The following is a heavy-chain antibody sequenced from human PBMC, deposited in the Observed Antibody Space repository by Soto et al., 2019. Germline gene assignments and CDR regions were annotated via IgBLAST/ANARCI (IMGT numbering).Heavy chain of an antibody. CDR1: GYTFTSYG. CDR3: ARDLRHRGSSWYGYYCYY. Sequence: GASVKVSCKASGYTFTSYGISWVRQAPGQGLEWIGWISAYNSNTNYAWKHQGSVTMTTDTSTSSAYMELRSLRSDDTAVYCCARDLRHRGSSWYGYYCYYWGQGTLVTVSS. J-gene: IGHJ4*02. V-gene: IGHV1-18*01. CDR2: ISAYNSNT. D-gene: IGHD6-13*01.